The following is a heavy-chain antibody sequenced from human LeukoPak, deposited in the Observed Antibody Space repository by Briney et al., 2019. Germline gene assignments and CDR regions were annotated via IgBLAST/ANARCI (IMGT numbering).Heavy chain of an antibody. V-gene: IGHV1-8*01. Sequence: ASVKVSCKASGYTFTSYDINWVRQATGQGLEWMGWMNPNSGNTGYAQKFQGRVTMTRNTSISTAYMELSSLRSEGTAVYYCAGVFADPNWFDPWGQGTLVTVSS. CDR3: AGVFADPNWFDP. J-gene: IGHJ5*02. CDR2: MNPNSGNT. D-gene: IGHD3-3*01. CDR1: GYTFTSYD.